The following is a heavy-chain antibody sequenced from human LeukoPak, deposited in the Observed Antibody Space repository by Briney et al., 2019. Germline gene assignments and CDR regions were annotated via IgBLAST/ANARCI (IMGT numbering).Heavy chain of an antibody. J-gene: IGHJ5*02. Sequence: SETLSLTCTVSGGSISSSSYYWGWIRQPPGKGLEWIGSIYYSGSTYYNPSLKSRVTISVDTSKNQFSLKLSSVTAADTAVYYCARQNYGDYHWGQGTLVTVSS. CDR1: GGSISSSSYY. V-gene: IGHV4-39*01. CDR3: ARQNYGDYH. CDR2: IYYSGST. D-gene: IGHD4-17*01.